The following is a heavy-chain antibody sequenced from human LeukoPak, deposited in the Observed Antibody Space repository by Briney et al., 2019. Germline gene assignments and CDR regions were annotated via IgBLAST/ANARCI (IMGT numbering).Heavy chain of an antibody. CDR3: ARVRTYDAFDI. D-gene: IGHD3-10*01. CDR2: TYYRSKWYS. CDR1: GDSVSTNSVA. Sequence: SQTLSLTCAISGDSVSTNSVAWNWIRQSPSRGLEWLGRTYYRSKWYSDYAVSVKSRITINPDTSKNQFSLQLNSVTPEDTAVYYCARVRTYDAFDIWGQGTMVTVSS. J-gene: IGHJ3*02. V-gene: IGHV6-1*01.